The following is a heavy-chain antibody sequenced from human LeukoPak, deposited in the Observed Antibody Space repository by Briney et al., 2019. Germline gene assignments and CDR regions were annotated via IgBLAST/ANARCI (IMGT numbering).Heavy chain of an antibody. D-gene: IGHD5-12*01. CDR1: GYTFTGYY. CDR2: INPNSGGT. V-gene: IGHV1-2*02. CDR3: ARLFGGGYDFSDY. Sequence: ASVKVSCKASGYTFTGYYMHWVRQAPGQGLEWMGWINPNSGGTNYAQKLQGRVTMTTDTSTSTAYMELRSLRSDDTAVYYCARLFGGGYDFSDYWGQGTLVTVSS. J-gene: IGHJ4*02.